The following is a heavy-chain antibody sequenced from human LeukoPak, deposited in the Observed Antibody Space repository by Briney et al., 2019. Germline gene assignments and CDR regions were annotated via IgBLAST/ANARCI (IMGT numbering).Heavy chain of an antibody. V-gene: IGHV3-23*01. J-gene: IGHJ4*02. Sequence: GGSLRLSCAASGFTFSSYAMSWVRQAPGKGLEWVSAISGSGGGTYYADSVQGRFTISRDNSNNTLYLQMNSLRAGDTAVYYCVKEYDSSGYTYWGQGTLVTVSS. CDR3: VKEYDSSGYTY. CDR2: ISGSGGGT. CDR1: GFTFSSYA. D-gene: IGHD3-22*01.